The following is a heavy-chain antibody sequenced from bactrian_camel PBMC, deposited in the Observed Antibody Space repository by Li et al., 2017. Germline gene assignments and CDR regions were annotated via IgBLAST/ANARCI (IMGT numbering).Heavy chain of an antibody. CDR1: GFTFGNIW. J-gene: IGHJ4*01. D-gene: IGHD6*01. V-gene: IGHV3S19*01. Sequence: VQLVESGGGLVQSGGSLRLSCAASGFTFGNIWMHWVRLPPGKGLEWMASIYTGDGTTNSADSVKGRFTISRDNAKNTVYLQMNNLRTEDTALYYCATSLYGGASGTQYSYWGQGTQVTVS. CDR2: IYTGDGTT. CDR3: ATSLYGGASGTQYSY.